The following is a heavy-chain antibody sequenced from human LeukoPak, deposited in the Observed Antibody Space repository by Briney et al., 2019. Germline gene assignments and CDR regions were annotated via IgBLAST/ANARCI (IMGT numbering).Heavy chain of an antibody. V-gene: IGHV3-30*18. CDR2: ISYDGSNK. CDR1: GFTFSSYG. CDR3: AKESRDDYVWGSYRALDP. Sequence: PGRSPRLSCAASGFTFSSYGMHWVRQAPGKGLEWVAVISYDGSNKYYTDSVKGRFTISRDNSKNTLYLQMNSLRAEDTAVYYCAKESRDDYVWGSYRALDPWGQGTLVTVSS. J-gene: IGHJ5*02. D-gene: IGHD3-16*02.